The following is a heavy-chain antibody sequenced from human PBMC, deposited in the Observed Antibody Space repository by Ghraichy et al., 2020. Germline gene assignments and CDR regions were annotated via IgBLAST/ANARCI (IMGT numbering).Heavy chain of an antibody. V-gene: IGHV3-73*01. CDR1: GFTSSGSS. J-gene: IGHJ6*02. Sequence: GGSLRLSCAASGFTSSGSSIHWVRQASGKGLEWVGRIRSKVNSYATTYAASVEGRFTFSRDDSKNTAYLQMHSLKTEDTALYYCTVSMSMDYYGMDVWGQGTTVTVSS. CDR3: TVSMSMDYYGMDV. CDR2: IRSKVNSYAT.